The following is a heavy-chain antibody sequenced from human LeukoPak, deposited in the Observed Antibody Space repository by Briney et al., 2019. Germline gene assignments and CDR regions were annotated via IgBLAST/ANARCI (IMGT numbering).Heavy chain of an antibody. V-gene: IGHV5-51*01. Sequence: GESLKISCEGSGYSFTSYWIGWVRQMPGKDLEWMGIIYPGDSDTKYSPSFQGQVTMSADKSISTAYLQWSSLTASDTAMYYCARRLWRGTLDYFDCWGQGTLVTVSS. J-gene: IGHJ4*02. CDR2: IYPGDSDT. CDR3: ARRLWRGTLDYFDC. CDR1: GYSFTSYW. D-gene: IGHD2-21*01.